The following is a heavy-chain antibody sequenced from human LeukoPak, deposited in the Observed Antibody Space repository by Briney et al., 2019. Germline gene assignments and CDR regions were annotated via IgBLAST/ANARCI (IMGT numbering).Heavy chain of an antibody. V-gene: IGHV1-2*02. D-gene: IGHD3-22*01. CDR1: GYTFTGYY. CDR3: ARGGETYYYDSSGYYPHGTFDY. Sequence: ASVKVSCKASGYTFTGYYMHWVRQAPGQGLEWMGWFNPNSGVTNYAQKFQGRVTMTRDTSISTAYMELSRLRSDDTAVYYCARGGETYYYDSSGYYPHGTFDYWGQGTLVTVSS. J-gene: IGHJ4*02. CDR2: FNPNSGVT.